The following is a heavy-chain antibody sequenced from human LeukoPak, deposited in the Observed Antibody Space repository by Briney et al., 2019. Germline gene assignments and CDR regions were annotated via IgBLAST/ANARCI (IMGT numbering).Heavy chain of an antibody. Sequence: GASVKVSCKAYGYTFTGYYMHWVRQAPGQGLEWMGWINPNSGGTNCAQKFQGRVTMTRGTSINTAYMELSSLRFDDTAVYYCARGATAGRFSLRPTGAYYMDVWGKGTTVTVSS. CDR1: GYTFTGYY. D-gene: IGHD6-13*01. CDR2: INPNSGGT. J-gene: IGHJ6*03. CDR3: ARGATAGRFSLRPTGAYYMDV. V-gene: IGHV1-2*02.